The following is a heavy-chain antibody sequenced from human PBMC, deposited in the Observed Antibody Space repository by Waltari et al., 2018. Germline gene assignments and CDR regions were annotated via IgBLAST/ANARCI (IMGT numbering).Heavy chain of an antibody. D-gene: IGHD2-2*02. CDR1: GYSISSGYY. CDR3: ARLPVYCSSTSCYTDAFDI. CDR2: INHSGST. V-gene: IGHV4-38-2*01. J-gene: IGHJ3*02. Sequence: QVQLQESGPGLVKPSETLSLTCAVSGYSISSGYYWGWIRQPPGKGLEWIGEINHSGSTNYNPSLKSRVTISVDTSKNQFSLKLSSVTAADTAVYYCARLPVYCSSTSCYTDAFDIWGQGTMVTVSS.